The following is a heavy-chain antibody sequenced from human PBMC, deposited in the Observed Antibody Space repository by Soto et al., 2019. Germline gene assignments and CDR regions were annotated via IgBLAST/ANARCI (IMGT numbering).Heavy chain of an antibody. J-gene: IGHJ4*02. D-gene: IGHD1-1*01. V-gene: IGHV1-69*13. Sequence: SVKVSCKASGGTFSSYAISWVRQAPGQGLEWMGGIIPIFGTANYAQKFQGRVTITADESTSTAYMELSSLRSEDTAVYYGSRGAPMERLAYWGQGTPVIVSS. CDR2: IIPIFGTA. CDR3: SRGAPMERLAY. CDR1: GGTFSSYA.